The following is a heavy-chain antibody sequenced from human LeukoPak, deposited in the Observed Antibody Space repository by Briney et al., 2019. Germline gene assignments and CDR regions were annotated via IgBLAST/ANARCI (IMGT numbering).Heavy chain of an antibody. CDR1: GGSISSYY. J-gene: IGHJ4*02. V-gene: IGHV4-39*07. D-gene: IGHD3-3*01. CDR3: ARGNLEWLLYPSGLDY. CDR2: IYYSGST. Sequence: SETLSLTCTVSGGSISSYYWGWIRQPPGKGLEWIGSIYYSGSTYYNPSLKSRVTISVDTSKNQFSLKLSSVTAADTAVYYCARGNLEWLLYPSGLDYWGQGTLVTVSS.